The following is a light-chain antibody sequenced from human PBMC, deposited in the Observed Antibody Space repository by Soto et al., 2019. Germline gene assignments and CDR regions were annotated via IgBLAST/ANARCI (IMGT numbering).Light chain of an antibody. CDR3: SSYVGSNNFV. Sequence: QSALTHPPSASGSPGQSVTISCTGTSSDFGGYNYVSWYQQHPGKAPKLMIYEVSKRPSGVPDRFSGSKSGNTASLTVSGLQAEDEADYYCSSYVGSNNFVFGTGTKVTVL. CDR2: EVS. J-gene: IGLJ1*01. V-gene: IGLV2-8*01. CDR1: SSDFGGYNY.